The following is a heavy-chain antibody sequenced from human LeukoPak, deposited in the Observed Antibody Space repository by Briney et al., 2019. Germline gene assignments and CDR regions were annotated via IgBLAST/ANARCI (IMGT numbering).Heavy chain of an antibody. J-gene: IGHJ6*02. CDR3: ARVVAAAGTEYYYGMDV. CDR2: IRYDGSDK. V-gene: IGHV3-30*02. D-gene: IGHD6-13*01. CDR1: GFTFTTYG. Sequence: GGSLRLSCLASGFTFTTYGIHWVRQAPGKGLEWVALIRYDGSDKYYADSVKGRFTISRDNSKNTLYLQMNSLRAEDTAVYYCARVVAAAGTEYYYGMDVWGQGTTVTVSS.